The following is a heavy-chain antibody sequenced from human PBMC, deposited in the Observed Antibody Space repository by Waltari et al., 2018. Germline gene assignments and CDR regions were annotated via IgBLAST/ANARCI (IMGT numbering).Heavy chain of an antibody. V-gene: IGHV4-30-4*01. D-gene: IGHD2-2*01. J-gene: IGHJ4*02. Sequence: QVQLQESGPGLVKPSQTLSLTCTVSGGSISSGDYYWRWIRQPPGKGLEWIGYIYYSGSTYYNPSLKSRVTISVDTSKNQFSLKLSSVTAADTAVYYCAADGYCSSTSCRAKADYWGQGTLVTVSS. CDR1: GGSISSGDYY. CDR2: IYYSGST. CDR3: AADGYCSSTSCRAKADY.